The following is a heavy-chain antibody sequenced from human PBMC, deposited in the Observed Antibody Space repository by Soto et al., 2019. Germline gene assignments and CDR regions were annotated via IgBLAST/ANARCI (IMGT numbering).Heavy chain of an antibody. V-gene: IGHV3-23*01. CDR1: GFTFSNFP. CDR3: ARREAVAGANDY. D-gene: IGHD6-19*01. CDR2: ISAINTGT. J-gene: IGHJ4*02. Sequence: EVQLLESGGGLVQPGGSLRLSCAASGFTFSNFPMSWVRQAPGKGLEWVSVISAINTGTYYADSVKGRFTISRDNSKNTLYLQMNSLRAEDTAIYCCARREAVAGANDYWGQGPLVTVSS.